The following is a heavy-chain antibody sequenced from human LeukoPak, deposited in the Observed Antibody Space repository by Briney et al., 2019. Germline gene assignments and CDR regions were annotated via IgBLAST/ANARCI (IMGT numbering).Heavy chain of an antibody. CDR2: ISTTGSSI. CDR3: ARVQRGIAVALDY. J-gene: IGHJ4*02. V-gene: IGHV3-48*03. Sequence: GGSLRLSCAASGFTFSSYEMDWVRQAPGKGLEWVSYISTTGSSIYYADSVKGRFTISRDNVKNLLYLQMNSLRAEDTAVYYCARVQRGIAVALDYWGQGTLATVSS. CDR1: GFTFSSYE. D-gene: IGHD6-19*01.